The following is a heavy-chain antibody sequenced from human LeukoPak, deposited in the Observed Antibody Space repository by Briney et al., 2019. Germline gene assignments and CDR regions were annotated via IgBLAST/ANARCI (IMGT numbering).Heavy chain of an antibody. CDR3: ARDGRMTMVRGAPLGYHWLDP. D-gene: IGHD3-10*01. Sequence: SVKVSCKASGGTFSSYAISWVRQAPGQGLEWMGGIIPIFGTANYAQKFQARVTITTDESTSTAYMELSSLRSEDTAVYYCARDGRMTMVRGAPLGYHWLDPWGQGTLVTVSS. J-gene: IGHJ5*02. V-gene: IGHV1-69*05. CDR2: IIPIFGTA. CDR1: GGTFSSYA.